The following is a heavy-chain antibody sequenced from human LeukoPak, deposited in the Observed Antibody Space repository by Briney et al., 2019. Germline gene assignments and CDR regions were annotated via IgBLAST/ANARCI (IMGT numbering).Heavy chain of an antibody. V-gene: IGHV4-59*01. Sequence: PSETLSLTCTVSGGSISSYYWSWIRQPPGKGLEWIGYIYYSGSTNYNPSLKSRVPISVDTSKNQFSLKLSSVTAADTAVYYCARGTYSSGRIPFDYWGQGTLVTVSS. CDR3: ARGTYSSGRIPFDY. D-gene: IGHD6-19*01. CDR2: IYYSGST. J-gene: IGHJ4*02. CDR1: GGSISSYY.